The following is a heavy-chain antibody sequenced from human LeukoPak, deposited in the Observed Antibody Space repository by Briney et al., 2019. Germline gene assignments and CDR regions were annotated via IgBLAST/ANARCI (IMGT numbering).Heavy chain of an antibody. J-gene: IGHJ4*02. D-gene: IGHD3-3*01. Sequence: GGSLRLSCAASGFTFSSYAMSWVRQAPGKGPEWVSAISGSGGSTYYADSVKGRFTISRDNSKNTLYLQMNSLRAEDTAVYYCAKDKGYDFWTFFDYWGQGTLVTVSS. V-gene: IGHV3-23*01. CDR3: AKDKGYDFWTFFDY. CDR1: GFTFSSYA. CDR2: ISGSGGST.